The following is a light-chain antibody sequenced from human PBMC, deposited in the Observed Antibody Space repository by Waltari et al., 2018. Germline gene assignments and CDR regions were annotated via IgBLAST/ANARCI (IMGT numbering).Light chain of an antibody. CDR3: QSFDIRLSGGVV. CDR2: GNN. V-gene: IGLV1-40*01. Sequence: QSVLTQPPSMSGAPGQRVTISCTGSSSNIGAGHDLHWDQVFPGTAPKLLLYGNNNRPSGVPDRFSGSKSDTSASLAIGGLQAEDEADYYCQSFDIRLSGGVVFGGGTKVTVL. CDR1: SSNIGAGHD. J-gene: IGLJ3*02.